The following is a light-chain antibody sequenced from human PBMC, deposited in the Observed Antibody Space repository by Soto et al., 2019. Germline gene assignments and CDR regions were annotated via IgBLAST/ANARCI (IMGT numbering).Light chain of an antibody. CDR3: QHRYNSPLT. CDR1: QSVRSQ. Sequence: EIVLTQSPATLSLSPGERATLSCRASQSVRSQLAWYQQKPGQAPRLLISDASNRATGIPARFSGSGSGTYFTLTVSSLDPEDFAVYYCQHRYNSPLTFGRGTKVEIK. V-gene: IGKV3-11*01. J-gene: IGKJ4*01. CDR2: DAS.